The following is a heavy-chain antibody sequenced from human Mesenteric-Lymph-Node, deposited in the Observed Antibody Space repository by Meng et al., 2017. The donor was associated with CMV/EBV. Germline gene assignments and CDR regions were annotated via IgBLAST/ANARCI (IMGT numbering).Heavy chain of an antibody. V-gene: IGHV4-31*03. CDR2: IYYSGST. J-gene: IGHJ6*02. D-gene: IGHD1-14*01. Sequence: SETLSLTCSVSGAYISSGDYYWSWIRQPPGKGLEWIGYIYYSGSTYYNPSLKSRVTISLDTSRNHFSLKLSSVTAADTAVYYCARAHPPATDHVYYYYYGVDVWGQGTTVTVSS. CDR1: GAYISSGDYY. CDR3: ARAHPPATDHVYYYYYGVDV.